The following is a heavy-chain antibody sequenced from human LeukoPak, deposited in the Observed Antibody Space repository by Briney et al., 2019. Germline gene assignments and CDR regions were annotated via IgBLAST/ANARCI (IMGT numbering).Heavy chain of an antibody. CDR3: ATYCSSTSCYAGYDY. D-gene: IGHD2-2*01. V-gene: IGHV1-69*06. J-gene: IGHJ4*02. Sequence: SVKVSCKASGGTFSSYAISWVRQAPGQGLEWMGGIIPIFGTANYAQKFQGRVTMTEDTSTNTAYMELSSLRSEDTAVYYCATYCSSTSCYAGYDYWGQGTLVTVSS. CDR2: IIPIFGTA. CDR1: GGTFSSYA.